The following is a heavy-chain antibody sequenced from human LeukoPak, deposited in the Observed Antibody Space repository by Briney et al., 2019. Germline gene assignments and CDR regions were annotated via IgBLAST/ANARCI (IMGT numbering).Heavy chain of an antibody. V-gene: IGHV3-21*04. CDR1: GFTFSSYS. D-gene: IGHD2-2*01. Sequence: PGGSLRLSCAASGFTFSSYSMNWVRQAPGKGLEWVSSISSSSSYIYYADSVKGRFTISRDNAKNSLYLQMNSLRAEDTAVYYCAKDRGVVVPAVSYWGQGTLVTVSS. J-gene: IGHJ4*02. CDR3: AKDRGVVVPAVSY. CDR2: ISSSSSYI.